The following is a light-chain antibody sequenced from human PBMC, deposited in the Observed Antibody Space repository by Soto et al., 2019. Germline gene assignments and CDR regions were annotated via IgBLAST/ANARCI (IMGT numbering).Light chain of an antibody. CDR1: CSDVGSYNL. V-gene: IGLV2-23*01. CDR3: CSYAGSIVV. CDR2: EGS. Sequence: SALTQHASVSGSPGQSITISCTGTCSDVGSYNLVSWYQQHPGKAPKLMIYEGSKRPSGVSNRFSGSKSGNTASLTISGLQAEDEADYYCCSYAGSIVVFGGGTKLTVL. J-gene: IGLJ2*01.